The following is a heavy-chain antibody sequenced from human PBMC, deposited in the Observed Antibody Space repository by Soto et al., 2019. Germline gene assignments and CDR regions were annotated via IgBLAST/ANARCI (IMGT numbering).Heavy chain of an antibody. CDR3: ARGCCRSNLNWFDP. J-gene: IGHJ5*02. Sequence: ASVKVSCKASGYTFTNYDITWVRQAAGQGLEWMGWMNPKSGNTGYAQEFQGRVTMTRNTSISTAYMELSSLRSEDTAIYYCARGCCRSNLNWFDPWGLGTLVTVSS. CDR2: MNPKSGNT. CDR1: GYTFTNYD. V-gene: IGHV1-8*01. D-gene: IGHD1-1*01.